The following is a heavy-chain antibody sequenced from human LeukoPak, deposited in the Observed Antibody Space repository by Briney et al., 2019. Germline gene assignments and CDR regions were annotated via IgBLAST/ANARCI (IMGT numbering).Heavy chain of an antibody. J-gene: IGHJ6*02. D-gene: IGHD3-22*01. CDR3: ARDPMYYYDSSGYYFHYYGMDV. Sequence: SETLSLTCAVYGGSFSGYYWSWIRQPPGKGLEWIGEINHSGSTNYNPSLKSRVTIPVDTSKNQFSLKLSSVTAADTAVYYCARDPMYYYDSSGYYFHYYGMDVWGQGTTVTVSS. CDR1: GGSFSGYY. V-gene: IGHV4-34*01. CDR2: INHSGST.